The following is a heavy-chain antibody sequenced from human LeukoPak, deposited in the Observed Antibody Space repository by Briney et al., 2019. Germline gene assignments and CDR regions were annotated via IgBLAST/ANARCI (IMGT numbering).Heavy chain of an antibody. CDR3: ARDRRERGFREFHYYYYYMDV. V-gene: IGHV3-53*01. J-gene: IGHJ6*03. CDR1: GFTVSSNY. Sequence: GGSLRLSCAASGFTVSSNYKSWVRQAPGKGLEWVSVIYSGGSTYYADSVKGRFTISRDNSKNTLYLQMNNLRAEDTAVYYCARDRRERGFREFHYYYYYMDVWGKGTTVTDSS. CDR2: IYSGGST. D-gene: IGHD3-10*01.